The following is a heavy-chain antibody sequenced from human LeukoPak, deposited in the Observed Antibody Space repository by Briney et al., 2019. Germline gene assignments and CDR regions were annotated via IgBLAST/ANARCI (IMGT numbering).Heavy chain of an antibody. CDR3: ASTTVVAATIGGFDY. CDR1: GGSISSSSYY. CDR2: INHSGST. Sequence: PSETLSLTCTVSGGSISSSSYYWGWIRQPPGKGLEWIGEINHSGSTNYNPSPKSRVTISVDTSKNQFSLKLSSVTAADTAVYYCASTTVVAATIGGFDYWGQGTLVTVSS. J-gene: IGHJ4*02. V-gene: IGHV4-39*07. D-gene: IGHD2-15*01.